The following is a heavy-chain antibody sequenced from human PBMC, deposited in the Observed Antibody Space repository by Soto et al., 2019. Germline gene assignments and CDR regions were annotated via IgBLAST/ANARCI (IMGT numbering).Heavy chain of an antibody. V-gene: IGHV1-8*01. CDR1: GYTFTSYE. Sequence: QVQLVQSGAEVKKPGASVKVSCKASGYTFTSYEINWVRQATGQELEWMGWMNPNSGNTGYAQKFQGRVTMTRNTSISTAYMELSSLRSEDTAVYYCARGLEWSRSLDPWGQGSLVTVSS. J-gene: IGHJ5*02. CDR2: MNPNSGNT. CDR3: ARGLEWSRSLDP. D-gene: IGHD3-3*01.